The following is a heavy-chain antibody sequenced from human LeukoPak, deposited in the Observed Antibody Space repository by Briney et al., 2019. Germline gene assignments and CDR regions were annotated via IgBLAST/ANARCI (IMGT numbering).Heavy chain of an antibody. J-gene: IGHJ5*02. Sequence: GGSLRLSCAASGFTFSSYSMNWVRQAPGKGLEWVSYISSSSYIYYADSVKGRFTISRDNAKNSLYLQMNSLRAEDTAVYYCARDLVGSEDIVVVPIWFDPWGQGTLVTVSS. CDR1: GFTFSSYS. CDR3: ARDLVGSEDIVVVPIWFDP. CDR2: ISSSSYI. V-gene: IGHV3-21*05. D-gene: IGHD2-2*01.